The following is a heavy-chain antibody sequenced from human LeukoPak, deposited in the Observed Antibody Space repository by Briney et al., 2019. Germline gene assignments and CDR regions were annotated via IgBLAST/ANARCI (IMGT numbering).Heavy chain of an antibody. V-gene: IGHV4-34*01. CDR2: INHSGST. D-gene: IGHD2-2*01. CDR1: GGSFSGYY. J-gene: IGHJ6*02. Sequence: SETLPLTCAVYGGSFSGYYWSWIRQPPGKGLEWIGEINHSGSTNYNPSLKSRVTISVDTSKNQFSLKLSSVTAADTAVYYCARIVVVPAATPYYYYYGMDVWGQGTTVTASS. CDR3: ARIVVVPAATPYYYYYGMDV.